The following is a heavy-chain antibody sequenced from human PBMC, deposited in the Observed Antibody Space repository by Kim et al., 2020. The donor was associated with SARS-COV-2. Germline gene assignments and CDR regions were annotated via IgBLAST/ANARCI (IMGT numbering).Heavy chain of an antibody. D-gene: IGHD1-26*01. V-gene: IGHV3-23*01. CDR3: AKGFSLYSASHRYVDY. CDR1: GFTLSSYG. CDR2: ISNSGAGT. J-gene: IGHJ4*02. Sequence: GGSLRLSCAASGFTLSSYGMSWVRQAPGKGLEWVSAISNSGAGTYYADSVKGRFTISRDNSKSTLYLQMNSLRPEDTAIYYCAKGFSLYSASHRYVDYWGQGTLVTVSS.